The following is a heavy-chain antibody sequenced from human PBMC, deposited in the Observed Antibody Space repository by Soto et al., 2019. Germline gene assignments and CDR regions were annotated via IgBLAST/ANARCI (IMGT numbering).Heavy chain of an antibody. J-gene: IGHJ4*02. CDR1: GFTFSDYY. D-gene: IGHD2-21*02. CDR3: ARVAGHGDPRFDY. Sequence: VQLVESGGGLVKPGGSLRLSCAASGFTFSDYYMSWIRRAPGKGLEWISFISSSSGYTSYADSVKGRFNISRDNAKNSLYLQVNSLRADDTAVYFCARVAGHGDPRFDYWGTGTLVSVSS. CDR2: ISSSSGYT. V-gene: IGHV3-11*06.